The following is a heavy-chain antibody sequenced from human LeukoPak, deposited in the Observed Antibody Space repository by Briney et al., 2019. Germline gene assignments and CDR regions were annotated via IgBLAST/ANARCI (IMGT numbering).Heavy chain of an antibody. V-gene: IGHV1-69*05. D-gene: IGHD6-19*01. Sequence: SVKVSCKASGRTFSSYAISWVLQAPGQGLEWMGGIIPIFGTANYAQKFQGRVTITTDESTSTAYMELSSLRSEDTAVYYCARHVVRGRIAVAGHFDYWGQGTLVTVSS. CDR1: GRTFSSYA. CDR3: ARHVVRGRIAVAGHFDY. CDR2: IIPIFGTA. J-gene: IGHJ4*02.